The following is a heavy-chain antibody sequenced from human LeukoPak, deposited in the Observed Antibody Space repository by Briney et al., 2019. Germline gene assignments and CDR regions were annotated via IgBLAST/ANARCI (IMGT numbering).Heavy chain of an antibody. CDR3: ARDSSVVVVPAAIAGYYYSGMDV. J-gene: IGHJ6*02. CDR1: GYTFTTYY. Sequence: GASVKVSCKASGYTFTTYYMHWVRQAPGQGLECMGIINPSGGSTSYVQKFQGRVTMTTDTSTSTLYIELSTRRSVDTAVYYCARDSSVVVVPAAIAGYYYSGMDVWGQGTPVTVSS. V-gene: IGHV1-46*01. CDR2: INPSGGST. D-gene: IGHD2-2*01.